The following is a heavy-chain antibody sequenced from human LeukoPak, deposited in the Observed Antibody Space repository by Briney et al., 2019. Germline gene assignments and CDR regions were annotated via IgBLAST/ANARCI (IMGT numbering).Heavy chain of an antibody. D-gene: IGHD6-13*01. V-gene: IGHV3-7*01. Sequence: GGSLRLSCAASGFTFSNYWMSWVRQAPGKGLEWVANIKEDGSEKYYVDSVKGRSTISRDNARNSLYPQMNSLRAEDTAVYYCASGRQLGYWGQGTLVTVSS. CDR3: ASGRQLGY. CDR1: GFTFSNYW. J-gene: IGHJ4*02. CDR2: IKEDGSEK.